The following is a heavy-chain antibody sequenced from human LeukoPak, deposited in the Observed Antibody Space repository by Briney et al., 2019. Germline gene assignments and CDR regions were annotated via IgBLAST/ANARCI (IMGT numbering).Heavy chain of an antibody. Sequence: GGSLRLSCAASGFTFSSYGMHWVRQAPGKGLEWVAVISYDGSDKYYADSVKGRFTISRDNSKNTLDLQMNSLRAEDTAVYYCAKTFEYYDSSGYPYYYYGMDVWGQGTTVTVSS. J-gene: IGHJ6*02. CDR2: ISYDGSDK. D-gene: IGHD3-22*01. CDR3: AKTFEYYDSSGYPYYYYGMDV. V-gene: IGHV3-30*18. CDR1: GFTFSSYG.